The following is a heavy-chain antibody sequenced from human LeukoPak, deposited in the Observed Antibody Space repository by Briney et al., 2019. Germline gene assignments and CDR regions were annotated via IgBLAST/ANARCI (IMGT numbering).Heavy chain of an antibody. J-gene: IGHJ6*03. CDR1: GFTFSSYW. CDR2: INSGGSST. CDR3: ARAPYSGNYGDFYYYYMDV. V-gene: IGHV3-74*03. D-gene: IGHD1-26*01. Sequence: PGGSLRLSSAASGFTFSSYWRHRVRQAPGQGLVWGLRINSGGSSTTYADYVKGRFTMYRDNAKSSLYLQMNSLRDEETAVYYCARAPYSGNYGDFYYYYMDVWGKGTTVTISS.